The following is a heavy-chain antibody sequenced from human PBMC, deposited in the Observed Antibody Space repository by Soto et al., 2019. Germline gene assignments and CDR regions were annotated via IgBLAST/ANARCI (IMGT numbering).Heavy chain of an antibody. CDR2: INAYNGNT. CDR3: AMVDVYVTPSPQDV. CDR1: GYSFTRYG. J-gene: IGHJ6*02. Sequence: QVHLVQSGAEVKNPRASVKVSCKASGYSFTRYGIGWARQAPGQGLEWMGWINAYNGNTNYAQNLQGRLTLTTDTSTTTAYMELRSLRSNDTAIYYCAMVDVYVTPSPQDVWGQGTTVTVSS. D-gene: IGHD3-16*01. V-gene: IGHV1-18*01.